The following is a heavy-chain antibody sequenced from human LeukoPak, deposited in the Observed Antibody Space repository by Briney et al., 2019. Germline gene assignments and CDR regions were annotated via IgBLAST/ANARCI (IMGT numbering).Heavy chain of an antibody. CDR2: IKQDGSET. V-gene: IGHV3-7*01. Sequence: PGGSLRRSCAASGFTFSNFWMSWVRQAPGKRLEWVANIKQDGSETYYVDSVKGRFTISRDNAKNSLYLQMNSLRAEDTAVYYCARDQGDVLRFLEWLWYFDYWGQGTLVTVSS. J-gene: IGHJ4*02. CDR1: GFTFSNFW. D-gene: IGHD3-3*01. CDR3: ARDQGDVLRFLEWLWYFDY.